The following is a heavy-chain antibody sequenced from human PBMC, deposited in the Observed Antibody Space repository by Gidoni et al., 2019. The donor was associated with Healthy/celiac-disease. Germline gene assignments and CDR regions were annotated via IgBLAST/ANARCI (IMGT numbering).Heavy chain of an antibody. CDR2: ILPIVGTA. J-gene: IGHJ4*02. Sequence: QVQLVQSGAEVKKPGPSVQVSCKASGGTFSSYAISWVRQAPGQGLEWMGGILPIVGTANYAQKFQGRVTITADESTSTAYMELSSLRSEDTAVYYCARKGYDSSGYYHGHFDYWGQGTLVTVSS. CDR3: ARKGYDSSGYYHGHFDY. D-gene: IGHD3-22*01. V-gene: IGHV1-69*01. CDR1: GGTFSSYA.